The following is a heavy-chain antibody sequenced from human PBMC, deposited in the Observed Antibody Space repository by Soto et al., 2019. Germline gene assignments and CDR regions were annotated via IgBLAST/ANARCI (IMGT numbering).Heavy chain of an antibody. D-gene: IGHD3-22*01. J-gene: IGHJ3*01. V-gene: IGHV5-10-1*01. CDR1: GYSFTTFW. CDR3: ARHLYDNRNYLDALDV. CDR2: LDPADSFT. Sequence: AESLTISCHVSGYSFTTFWISWVLQMPEKGLEWMGRLDPADSFTNYSPSFQGHVTISVDKSINTAYLQWSSLKASDTAIYYCARHLYDNRNYLDALDVWGQGTMVTVSS.